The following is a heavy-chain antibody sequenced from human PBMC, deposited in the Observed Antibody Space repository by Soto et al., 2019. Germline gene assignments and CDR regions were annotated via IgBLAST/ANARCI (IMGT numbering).Heavy chain of an antibody. V-gene: IGHV4-34*01. CDR1: GGSFSGYY. Sequence: SETLSLTCAVYGGSFSGYYWSWIRQPPGKGLEWIGEINHSGSTNYNPSLKSRVTISVDTSKNQFSLRLSSVTAADTAVYYCARGVGVVPAAIFVSYYGMDVWGQGTTVTVSS. CDR2: INHSGST. CDR3: ARGVGVVPAAIFVSYYGMDV. D-gene: IGHD2-2*01. J-gene: IGHJ6*02.